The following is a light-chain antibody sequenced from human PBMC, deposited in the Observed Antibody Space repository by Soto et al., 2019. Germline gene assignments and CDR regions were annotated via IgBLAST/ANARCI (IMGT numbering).Light chain of an antibody. CDR1: QSVSSN. CDR2: GAS. Sequence: DIVLTQSPGTLSLSPGERSTLSCRASQSVSSNIAWYQQKPGQAPRLLIYGASTRATGIPARFSGSGSGTEFTLTISSLLSEDFAVYYCQQYNNWPPWTFGQGTKVDIK. CDR3: QQYNNWPPWT. V-gene: IGKV3-15*01. J-gene: IGKJ1*01.